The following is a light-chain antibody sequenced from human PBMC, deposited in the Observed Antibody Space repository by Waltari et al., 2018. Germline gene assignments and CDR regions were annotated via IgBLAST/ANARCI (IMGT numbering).Light chain of an antibody. V-gene: IGLV2-14*01. CDR3: SSYTSSSTLV. CDR1: SSDVGFYNY. J-gene: IGLJ1*01. Sequence: QSALTQPASVSGSPGQSITISCTGASSDVGFYNYVSWYQQHPGKVPKLRIYEVSNRPSGVSNRFSGSKSGNTASLTISGLQAEDEADYYCSSYTSSSTLVFGTGTKVTVL. CDR2: EVS.